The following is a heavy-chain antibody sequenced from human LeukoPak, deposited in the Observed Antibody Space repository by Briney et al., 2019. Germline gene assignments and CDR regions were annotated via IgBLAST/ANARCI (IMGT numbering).Heavy chain of an antibody. CDR1: GDSINSLDL. J-gene: IGHJ4*02. Sequence: SGTLSLTCTVSGDSINSLDLWSWVRPPPGKGLEWIGEMYLSGTTHSNPSVKSRVTISVDTSKNQFSLKLSSVTAADTAMYYCARLLVGVITTHSGDCWGQGTLVTVSS. D-gene: IGHD3-22*01. CDR3: ARLLVGVITTHSGDC. V-gene: IGHV4-4*02. CDR2: MYLSGTT.